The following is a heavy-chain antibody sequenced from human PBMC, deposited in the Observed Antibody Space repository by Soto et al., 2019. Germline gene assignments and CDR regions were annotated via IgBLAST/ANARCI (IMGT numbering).Heavy chain of an antibody. CDR1: GYTFTGYY. D-gene: IGHD3-10*01. V-gene: IGHV1-2*04. CDR2: INPNSGGT. J-gene: IGHJ6*02. CDR3: ARDPGYGSGSYDYYYGMDV. Sequence: QVQLVQSGAEVKKPGASVKVSCKASGYTFTGYYMHWVRQAPGQGLEWMGWINPNSGGTNYAQKFQGWVTMTRDTSISTAYMELSRLRSDDTAVYYWARDPGYGSGSYDYYYGMDVWGQGTTVTVSS.